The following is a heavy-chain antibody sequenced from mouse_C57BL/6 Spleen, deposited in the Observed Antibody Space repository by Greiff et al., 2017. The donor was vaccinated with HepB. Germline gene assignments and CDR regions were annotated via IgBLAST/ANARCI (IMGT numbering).Heavy chain of an antibody. Sequence: QLQQSGPELVKPGDSVKISCKASGYSFTGYFMNWVMQSHGKSLEWIGRINPYNGDTFYNQKFKGKATLTVDKSSSTAHMELRSLTSEDSAVYYCAREVYDGWYFDVWGTGTTVTVSS. V-gene: IGHV1-20*01. D-gene: IGHD1-1*01. J-gene: IGHJ1*03. CDR3: AREVYDGWYFDV. CDR2: INPYNGDT. CDR1: GYSFTGYF.